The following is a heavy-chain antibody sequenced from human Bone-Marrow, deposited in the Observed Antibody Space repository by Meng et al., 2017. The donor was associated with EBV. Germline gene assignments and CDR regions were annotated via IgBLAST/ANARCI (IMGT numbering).Heavy chain of an antibody. V-gene: IGHV4-61*01. CDR1: GGSVSSGSYY. Sequence: QLRLQEDVAGLVKPLETPFLTCTVSGGSVSSGSYYWSWIRQPPGKGLEWIGYIYYSGSTNYHPSLKSRVTISVDTSKNQFSLKLSSVTAADTAVYYCARDNVDTAMVPHWGQGTLVTVSS. CDR3: ARDNVDTAMVPH. CDR2: IYYSGST. J-gene: IGHJ4*02. D-gene: IGHD5-18*01.